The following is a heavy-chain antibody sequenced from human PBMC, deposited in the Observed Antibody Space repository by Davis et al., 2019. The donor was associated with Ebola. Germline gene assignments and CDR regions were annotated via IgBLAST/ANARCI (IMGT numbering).Heavy chain of an antibody. CDR3: AREAETYYDFWSGSHRRGWFDP. J-gene: IGHJ5*02. CDR1: GFTFSSYS. Sequence: PGGSLRLSCAASGFTFSSYSMNWVRQAPGKGLAWVSYISSSSSTIYYADSVKGRFTISRDNAKNSLYLQMNSLRDEDTAVYYCAREAETYYDFWSGSHRRGWFDPWGQGTLVTVSS. CDR2: ISSSSSTI. D-gene: IGHD3-3*01. V-gene: IGHV3-48*02.